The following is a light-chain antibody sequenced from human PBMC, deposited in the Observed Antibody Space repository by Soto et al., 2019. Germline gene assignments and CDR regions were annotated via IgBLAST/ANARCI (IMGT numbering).Light chain of an antibody. V-gene: IGKV1-5*01. J-gene: IGKJ1*01. CDR1: QSMSTW. CDR3: QQYHSYST. CDR2: DAS. Sequence: DIQMTQSPSTLSASVGDRVTITCRASQSMSTWLAWYQQKPGKAPKLLIYDASSLESGVPSRFSGSGSGTEFTLTISSLQPDDLATYYCQQYHSYSTFGQGTKVEIK.